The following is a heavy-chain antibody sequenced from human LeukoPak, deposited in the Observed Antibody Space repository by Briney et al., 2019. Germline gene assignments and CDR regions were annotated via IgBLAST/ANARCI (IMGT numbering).Heavy chain of an antibody. V-gene: IGHV3-33*01. D-gene: IGHD3-22*01. CDR1: GFTFSSYG. CDR3: ARDNYYDSSGYYPYDAFDI. CDR2: IWYYGSNK. Sequence: PGGSLRLSCAASGFTFSSYGMHWVRQAPGKGLEWVAVIWYYGSNKYYADSVKGRFTISRGNSKNTLYLQMNSLRAEYTAVYYCARDNYYDSSGYYPYDAFDIWGQGTMVTVSS. J-gene: IGHJ3*02.